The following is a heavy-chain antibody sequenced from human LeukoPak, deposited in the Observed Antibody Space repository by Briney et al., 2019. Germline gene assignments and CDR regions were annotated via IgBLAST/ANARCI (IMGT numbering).Heavy chain of an antibody. CDR3: ARFGGNYYYYYYMDV. D-gene: IGHD3-10*01. J-gene: IGHJ6*03. CDR1: GFTVSSNY. Sequence: GGSLRLSCAASGFTVSSNYMSWVRQAPGKGLEWVSSISSSSNYIHYVDSVKGRFTISRDNAKNSLYLQMNSLRAEDTAVYYCARFGGNYYYYYYMDVWGKGTTVTVSS. CDR2: ISSSSNYI. V-gene: IGHV3-21*01.